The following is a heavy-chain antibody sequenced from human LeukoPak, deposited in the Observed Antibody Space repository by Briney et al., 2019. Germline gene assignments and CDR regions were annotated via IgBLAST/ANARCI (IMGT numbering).Heavy chain of an antibody. CDR2: ISGSGDSS. Sequence: QTGGSLRLSCAASGFTFSNHDMSWVRQTPGKGLEWVSGISGSGDSSFYADSVKGRFTISRDNSKNTLYLQMNSLGAEDTALFFCARDFGLWPSRVQHWGQGTLVTVSS. D-gene: IGHD3/OR15-3a*01. V-gene: IGHV3-23*01. CDR1: GFTFSNHD. J-gene: IGHJ1*01. CDR3: ARDFGLWPSRVQH.